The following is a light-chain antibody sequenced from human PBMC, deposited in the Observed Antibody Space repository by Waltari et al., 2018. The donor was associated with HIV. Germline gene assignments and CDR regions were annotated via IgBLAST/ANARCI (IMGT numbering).Light chain of an antibody. CDR2: GAS. V-gene: IGKV1-39*01. CDR3: QQSYTTRWT. Sequence: DIQMTQSPSPLPASVGDRVTITCRASQSIDNLLNWYQQKPGKAPKLLIYGASRLQSGVPSRFSGSGSGTDFTLTVNSLQPEDFATYYCQQSYTTRWTFGLGTKVEMK. CDR1: QSIDNL. J-gene: IGKJ1*01.